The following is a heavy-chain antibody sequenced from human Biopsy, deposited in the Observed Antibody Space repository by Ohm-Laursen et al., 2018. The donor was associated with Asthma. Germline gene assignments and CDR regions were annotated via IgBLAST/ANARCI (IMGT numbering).Heavy chain of an antibody. CDR2: ISYTGSA. V-gene: IGHV4-39*01. Sequence: SETLSLTCTVSGGSMSSSSYYWGWIRQPPGKGREWMGSISYTGSAYHNPSLKSRVTISVDTPKNHFSLKLSSVTAADTAVYYCARHWDWGSFFDYWGQGTPVTVSS. J-gene: IGHJ4*02. CDR1: GGSMSSSSYY. CDR3: ARHWDWGSFFDY. D-gene: IGHD7-27*01.